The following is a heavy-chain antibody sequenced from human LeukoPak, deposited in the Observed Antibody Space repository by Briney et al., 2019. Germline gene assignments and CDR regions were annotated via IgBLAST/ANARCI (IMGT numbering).Heavy chain of an antibody. CDR3: ARAKGYCSSTSCPSKYGMDV. Sequence: GGSLRLSCAASGFTFDDYAMHWVRQAPGKGLEWVSGISWNSGRVDYADSVKGRFTISRDNAKNSLSLQMNSLRAEDTAVYYCARAKGYCSSTSCPSKYGMDVWGQGTTVTVSS. CDR1: GFTFDDYA. V-gene: IGHV3-9*01. D-gene: IGHD2-2*01. CDR2: ISWNSGRV. J-gene: IGHJ6*02.